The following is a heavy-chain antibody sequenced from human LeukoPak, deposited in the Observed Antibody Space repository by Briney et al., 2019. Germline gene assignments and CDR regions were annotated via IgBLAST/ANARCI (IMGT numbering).Heavy chain of an antibody. D-gene: IGHD3-10*01. CDR3: AREVRFGVFFY. V-gene: IGHV4-4*07. CDR2: IYSSGGT. CDR1: GGSISSYY. J-gene: IGHJ4*02. Sequence: SETLSLTCTVSGGSISSYYWSWIRQPAGKGLEWIGRIYSSGGTTYNPSLKSRVTMSVDTSRNEFSLQLSSVTAADTAVYYCAREVRFGVFFYWGQGTPVTVSS.